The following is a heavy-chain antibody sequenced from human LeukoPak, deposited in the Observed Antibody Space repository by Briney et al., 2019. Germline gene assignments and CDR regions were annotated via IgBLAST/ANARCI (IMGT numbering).Heavy chain of an antibody. CDR3: ARLGREGYSYAYFDY. J-gene: IGHJ4*02. CDR2: VNTGGGST. D-gene: IGHD5-18*01. V-gene: IGHV3-23*01. CDR1: GFTFSSYA. Sequence: PGGSLRLSCAASGFTFSSYAMSWVRQAPGKGLEWVATVNTGGGSTYYADSVKGRFTISRDNSKNTLYLQMNSLRAEDTAIYYCARLGREGYSYAYFDYWGQGTLVTVSS.